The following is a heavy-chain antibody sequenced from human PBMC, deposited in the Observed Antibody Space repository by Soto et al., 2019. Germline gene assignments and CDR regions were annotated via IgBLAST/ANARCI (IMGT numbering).Heavy chain of an antibody. J-gene: IGHJ5*02. D-gene: IGHD2-15*01. CDR3: ARDGCSGSNCLNWFDP. CDR2: ISSSSTTK. CDR1: GFTFNSYS. V-gene: IGHV3-48*01. Sequence: GGSLRLSCAASGFTTASGFTFNSYSMNWVRQAPGKGLEWVSYISSSSTTKYYADSVKGRLTISRDNAKNSLYLQMNSLRAEDTAVYYCARDGCSGSNCLNWFDPWGQGTLVTVSS.